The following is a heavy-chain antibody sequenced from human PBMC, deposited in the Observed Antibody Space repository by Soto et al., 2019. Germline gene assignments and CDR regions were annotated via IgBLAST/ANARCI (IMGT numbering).Heavy chain of an antibody. Sequence: SETLSLTCTVSGGSISSGGYYWSWIRQHPGKGLEWIGYIYYSGSTYYNPSLKSRVTISVDTSKNQFSLELSSVTAADTAVYYCARESPSGNWFDPWGQGTLVTVSS. CDR1: GGSISSGGYY. CDR2: IYYSGST. V-gene: IGHV4-31*03. CDR3: ARESPSGNWFDP. J-gene: IGHJ5*02.